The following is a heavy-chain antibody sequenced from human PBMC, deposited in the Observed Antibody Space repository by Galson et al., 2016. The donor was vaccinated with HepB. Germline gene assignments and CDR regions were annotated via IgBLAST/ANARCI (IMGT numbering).Heavy chain of an antibody. CDR1: GYTFSNYG. CDR3: ARAIRNQLLSEY. Sequence: SVKVSCKASGYTFSNYGISWVRQAPGQGLEWMGWMNPNSGNTGYAQRLRGRIDMTSDASINTAYMELHSLRSEDTAVYYCARAIRNQLLSEYWGQGTLITVSS. D-gene: IGHD1-14*01. J-gene: IGHJ4*02. V-gene: IGHV1-8*02. CDR2: MNPNSGNT.